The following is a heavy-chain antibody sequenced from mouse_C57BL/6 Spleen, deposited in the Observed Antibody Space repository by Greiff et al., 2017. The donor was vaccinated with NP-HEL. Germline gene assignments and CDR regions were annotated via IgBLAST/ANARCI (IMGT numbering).Heavy chain of an antibody. J-gene: IGHJ4*01. V-gene: IGHV1-39*01. Sequence: EVQLQQSGPELVKPGASVKISCKASGYSFTDYNMNWVKQSNGKSLEWIGVINPNYGTTSYNQKFKGKATLTVDQSSSTAYMQLNSLTSEDSADYYCASGDSSALMGAMDYWGQGTSVTVSS. CDR1: GYSFTDYN. CDR2: INPNYGTT. CDR3: ASGDSSALMGAMDY. D-gene: IGHD3-2*02.